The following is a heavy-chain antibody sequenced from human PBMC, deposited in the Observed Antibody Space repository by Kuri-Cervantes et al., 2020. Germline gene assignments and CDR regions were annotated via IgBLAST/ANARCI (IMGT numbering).Heavy chain of an antibody. CDR1: GFTFSDYY. V-gene: IGHV3-11*01. D-gene: IGHD6-19*01. CDR2: LSNRGNTI. Sequence: EPLTHFCAAAGFTFSDYYMIGIRPAPGKGLVWVSYLSNRGNTIYYADSVKGRYTISRDPAKTSLYLQMNSLRAEDTAVYYGARLGSGWCFDFWGQGTLVTVSS. J-gene: IGHJ4*02. CDR3: ARLGSGWCFDF.